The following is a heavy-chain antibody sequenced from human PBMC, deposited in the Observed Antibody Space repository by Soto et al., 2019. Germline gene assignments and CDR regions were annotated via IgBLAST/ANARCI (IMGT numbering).Heavy chain of an antibody. CDR2: IYYSGST. Sequence: PSETLSLTCTVSGGSVSSGSYYWSWIRQPPGKGLEWIGYIYYSGSTNYNPSLKSRVTISVDTSKNQFSLKLSSVTAADTAVYYCAREGGSSWNAPDYWGQGTLVTVSS. V-gene: IGHV4-61*01. CDR3: AREGGSSWNAPDY. J-gene: IGHJ4*02. CDR1: GGSVSSGSYY. D-gene: IGHD1-26*01.